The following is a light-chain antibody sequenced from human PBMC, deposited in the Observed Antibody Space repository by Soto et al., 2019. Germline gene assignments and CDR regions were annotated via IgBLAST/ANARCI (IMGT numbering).Light chain of an antibody. CDR1: QTISSW. V-gene: IGKV1-5*03. CDR3: QHDISYSEA. CDR2: KAS. J-gene: IGKJ1*01. Sequence: DIQMTQSPSTLSGSVGDRVTITCRASQTISSWLAWYQQKPGKATKLLIYKASTLKSGAPSRFSGSGSGTAITLTISSRKPNDFATYSCQHDISYSEAFGKGT.